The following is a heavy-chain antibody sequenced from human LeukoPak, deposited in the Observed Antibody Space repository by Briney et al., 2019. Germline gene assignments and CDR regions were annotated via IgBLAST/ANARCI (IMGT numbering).Heavy chain of an antibody. CDR2: INSDGSST. CDR1: GFTFSSYW. D-gene: IGHD5-24*01. J-gene: IGHJ4*02. Sequence: GGSLRLSCAASGFTFSSYWMHWVRQAPGKGLVWVSRINSDGSSTNYADSVKGRFTISRDNAKNTLFLQIHSLRAEDTALYYCVVTRDGYDPYYFDYWGQGTLVTVSS. CDR3: VVTRDGYDPYYFDY. V-gene: IGHV3-74*01.